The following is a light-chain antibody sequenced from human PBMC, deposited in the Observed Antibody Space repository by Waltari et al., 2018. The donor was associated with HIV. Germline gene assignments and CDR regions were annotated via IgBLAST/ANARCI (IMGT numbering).Light chain of an antibody. CDR3: SSYGDSLRVL. J-gene: IGLJ2*01. V-gene: IGLV2-8*01. Sequence: QSALTQPPSASGSLGQSVTISCTGSRSDIGAYDYVSWFQQHPHSAPKLLLYAVTRRPSTVSDRFSGSRSGYTAFLTVAGLQPDDEATYFCSSYGDSLRVLFGGGTNVTVL. CDR2: AVT. CDR1: RSDIGAYDY.